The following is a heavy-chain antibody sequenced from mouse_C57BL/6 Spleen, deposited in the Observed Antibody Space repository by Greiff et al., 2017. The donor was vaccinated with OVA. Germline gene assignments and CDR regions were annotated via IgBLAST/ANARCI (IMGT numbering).Heavy chain of an antibody. CDR3: ARLYYGSSPWFAY. CDR2: IYWDDDK. D-gene: IGHD1-1*01. Sequence: QVTLKVSGPGILQSSQTLSLTCSFSGFSLSTSGMGVSWIRQPPGKGLEWLAHIYWDDDKRYNPFLKSRITISKATSRNQVFLKITSVDPADTATDYCARLYYGSSPWFAYRGQGTLVTVSA. CDR1: GFSLSTSGMG. J-gene: IGHJ3*01. V-gene: IGHV8-12*01.